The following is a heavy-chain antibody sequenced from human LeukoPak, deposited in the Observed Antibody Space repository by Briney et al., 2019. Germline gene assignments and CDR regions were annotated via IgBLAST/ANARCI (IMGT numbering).Heavy chain of an antibody. CDR1: GFTVSSNY. CDR2: IYSGGST. Sequence: GGSLRLSCTASGFTVSSNYMSWVRQAPGKGLEWVSVIYSGGSTYYADSVKGRFTISGGNSKNTLYLQMNSLRAEDTAVYYCASRSSTFYYYGMDVWGQGTTVTVSS. D-gene: IGHD2-2*01. V-gene: IGHV3-53*01. CDR3: ASRSSTFYYYGMDV. J-gene: IGHJ6*02.